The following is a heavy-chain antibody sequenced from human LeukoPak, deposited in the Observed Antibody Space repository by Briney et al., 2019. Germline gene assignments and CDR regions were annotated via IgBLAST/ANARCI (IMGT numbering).Heavy chain of an antibody. J-gene: IGHJ4*02. D-gene: IGHD3-22*01. Sequence: GESLKISCKGPGASLSSYCVAGLRQMPGKGLEWMGIIYPGDSDTRYSPSFQGQVTISADKSISTAYLQWSSLRASDTAMYYCARSGSSGLFDYWGQGTLVTASS. CDR2: IYPGDSDT. CDR1: GASLSSYC. V-gene: IGHV5-51*01. CDR3: ARSGSSGLFDY.